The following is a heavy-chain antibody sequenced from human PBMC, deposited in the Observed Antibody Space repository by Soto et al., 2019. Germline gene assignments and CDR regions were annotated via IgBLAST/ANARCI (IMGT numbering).Heavy chain of an antibody. CDR3: ARRYDFWSASSGRYFNGLDV. CDR2: IYPDDSDT. D-gene: IGHD3-3*01. Sequence: EVQLVQSGTEVKKPGESLKMSCRGSGYSFTNYFIVWSRQLPGKGLEWMGMIYPDDSDTKYNPSFEGQVTISADRSTAYLQLNSLRTSDSAIYYCARRYDFWSASSGRYFNGLDVWGQGTAVTVAS. CDR1: GYSFTNYF. V-gene: IGHV5-51*01. J-gene: IGHJ6*02.